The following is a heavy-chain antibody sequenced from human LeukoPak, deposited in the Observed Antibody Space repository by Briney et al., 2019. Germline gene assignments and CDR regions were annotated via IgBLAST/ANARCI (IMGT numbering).Heavy chain of an antibody. D-gene: IGHD5-18*01. V-gene: IGHV1-8*03. Sequence: ASVKVSCKASGYTFTSYDINWVRQATGQGLEWMGWMNPNSGNTGYAQKFQGRVTITRNTSISKAYMELSSLRSEDTAVYYCARGPPNPMVTSYYYYMDVWGKGTTVTVSS. CDR3: ARGPPNPMVTSYYYYMDV. CDR1: GYTFTSYD. J-gene: IGHJ6*03. CDR2: MNPNSGNT.